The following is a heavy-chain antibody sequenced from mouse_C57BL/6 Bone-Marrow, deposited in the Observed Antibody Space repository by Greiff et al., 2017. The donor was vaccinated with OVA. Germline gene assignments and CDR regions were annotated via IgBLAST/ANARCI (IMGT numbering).Heavy chain of an antibody. V-gene: IGHV1-50*01. Sequence: QVQLQQPGAELVKPGASVKLSCKASGYTFTSYWMQWVKQRPGQGLEWIGEIDPSDSYTNYNQKFKGKATLTVDTSSSTAYMQLSSLTSEDSAVYYCARGGYYGNYVAYWGQGTLVTVSA. CDR3: ARGGYYGNYVAY. J-gene: IGHJ3*01. CDR1: GYTFTSYW. CDR2: IDPSDSYT. D-gene: IGHD2-1*01.